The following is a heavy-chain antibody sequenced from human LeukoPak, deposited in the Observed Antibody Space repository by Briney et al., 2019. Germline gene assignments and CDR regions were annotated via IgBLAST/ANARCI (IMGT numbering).Heavy chain of an antibody. CDR2: ISSSSSTM. V-gene: IGHV3-48*01. Sequence: GGSLRLSCAASGFPFNNYGKNWVRQAPGKGLEWVSYISSSSSTMSYADSVQGRFTISRDNARNSLFLQMSSLRAEDTALYYCARGGAARPDYWGQGTLVTVSS. CDR3: ARGGAARPDY. CDR1: GFPFNNYG. J-gene: IGHJ4*02. D-gene: IGHD6-6*01.